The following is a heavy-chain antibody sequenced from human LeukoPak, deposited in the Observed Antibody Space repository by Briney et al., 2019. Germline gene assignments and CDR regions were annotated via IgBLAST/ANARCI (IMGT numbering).Heavy chain of an antibody. J-gene: IGHJ5*02. V-gene: IGHV4-39*07. Sequence: PSETLSLTCTVSGGSISSYYWSWIRQPPGKGLEWIGSIYYSGSTYYNPSLKSRVTISVDRSENQFSLKLSSVTAADTAVYYCARDIPPRDIVVVPAAMKGGPYNWFDPWGQGTLVTVSS. CDR3: ARDIPPRDIVVVPAAMKGGPYNWFDP. CDR2: IYYSGST. CDR1: GGSISSYY. D-gene: IGHD2-2*01.